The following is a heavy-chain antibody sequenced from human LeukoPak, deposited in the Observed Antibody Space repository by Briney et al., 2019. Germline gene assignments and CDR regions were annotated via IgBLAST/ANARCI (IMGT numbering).Heavy chain of an antibody. D-gene: IGHD2-2*01. J-gene: IGHJ4*02. CDR2: ISAYNGNT. CDR1: GYTFTSYG. Sequence: ASVKVSCKASGYTFTSYGISWVRQAPGQGLEWMGWISAYNGNTNYAQKLQGRVTMTTYTSTSTAYMELRSLRSDDTAVYYCAREFVVVPAAANDYWGQGTLVTVSS. V-gene: IGHV1-18*01. CDR3: AREFVVVPAAANDY.